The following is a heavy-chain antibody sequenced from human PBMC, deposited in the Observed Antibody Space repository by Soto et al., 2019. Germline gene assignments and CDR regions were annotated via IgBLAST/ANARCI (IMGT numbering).Heavy chain of an antibody. J-gene: IGHJ6*02. Sequence: QVQLVQSGAEVKKPGSSVKVSCKASGGTFSRYAISWVRQAPGQGLEWMGGIIPMFGTANYAQKFQGRVTITAVESTSTDYMELSSLRSDDTAVYYCAREGTTVTTYYYDYGIDFWGQGTTVTVSS. CDR1: GGTFSRYA. CDR3: AREGTTVTTYYYDYGIDF. D-gene: IGHD4-4*01. CDR2: IIPMFGTA. V-gene: IGHV1-69*01.